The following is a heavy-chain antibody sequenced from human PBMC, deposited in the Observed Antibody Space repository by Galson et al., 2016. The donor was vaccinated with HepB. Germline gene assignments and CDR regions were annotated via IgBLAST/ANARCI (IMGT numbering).Heavy chain of an antibody. Sequence: SLRLSCAASGFTLSNFAMTWVRQAPGKGLEWISGISGKGDSTYYADSVKGRFTVSRDNSKNTLHLHMNSLRVDDTAVYYCANLGSGSFRWYFYGMEVWGKGTTVTVPS. CDR2: ISGKGDST. D-gene: IGHD3-10*01. V-gene: IGHV3-23*01. J-gene: IGHJ6*04. CDR1: GFTLSNFA. CDR3: ANLGSGSFRWYFYGMEV.